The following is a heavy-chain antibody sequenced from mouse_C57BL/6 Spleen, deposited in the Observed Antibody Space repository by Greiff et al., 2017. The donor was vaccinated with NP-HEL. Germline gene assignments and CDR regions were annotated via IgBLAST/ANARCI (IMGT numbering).Heavy chain of an antibody. CDR1: GYTFTSYW. D-gene: IGHD1-1*01. CDR3: ARDYGSSYRPYFDD. V-gene: IGHV1-64*01. Sequence: QVQLQQPGAELVKPGASVKLSCKASGYTFTSYWMHWVKQRPGQGLEWIGMIHPTSGSTNYNEKFKSKATLTVDKSSSTAYMQLSSLTSEDSAVYYCARDYGSSYRPYFDDWGQGTTLTVSS. J-gene: IGHJ2*01. CDR2: IHPTSGST.